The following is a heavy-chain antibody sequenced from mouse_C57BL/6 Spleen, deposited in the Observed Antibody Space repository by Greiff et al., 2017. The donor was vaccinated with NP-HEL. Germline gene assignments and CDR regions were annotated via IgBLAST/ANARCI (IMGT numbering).Heavy chain of an antibody. CDR1: GYAFSNYL. Sequence: QVQLQQSGAELVRPGTSVKVSCKASGYAFSNYLIEWVKQRPGQGLEWIGVINPGSGGTNYNEKFKGKATLTADKSSSTAYMQLNSLTSEDSAVYFCARSHDGYSQYAMDYWGQGPSVTVSS. J-gene: IGHJ4*01. D-gene: IGHD2-3*01. CDR3: ARSHDGYSQYAMDY. V-gene: IGHV1-54*01. CDR2: INPGSGGT.